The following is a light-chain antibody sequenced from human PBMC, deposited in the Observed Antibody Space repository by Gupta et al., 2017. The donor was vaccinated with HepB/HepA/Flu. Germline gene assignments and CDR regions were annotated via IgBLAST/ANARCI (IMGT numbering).Light chain of an antibody. J-gene: IGLJ3*02. CDR1: NSDVGAYNY. CDR2: DVT. V-gene: IGLV2-14*01. Sequence: SSLTPPASVSWSPGQSITISCPGTNSDVGAYNYVSWYQQHPGKVPKLMIYDVTYRPSGVSSRFSGSKSGNTASLTISELQDEDEGDYFCKSYAGSNIWVFGGGTKLTVL. CDR3: KSYAGSNIWV.